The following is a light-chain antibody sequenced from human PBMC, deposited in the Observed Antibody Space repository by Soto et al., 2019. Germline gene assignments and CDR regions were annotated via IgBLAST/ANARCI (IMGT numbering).Light chain of an antibody. J-gene: IGKJ2*01. CDR1: QSVSNN. V-gene: IGKV3-15*01. CDR2: GAS. Sequence: EIVMTQSPATLSVSPGERATLSCRASQSVSNNLAWYQRKPGQAPRLLIYGASTRATGIPARFSGSGSGTECTLTISSLQSEDFAVYYCQQYNNWPPYTFGQGTKLEIK. CDR3: QQYNNWPPYT.